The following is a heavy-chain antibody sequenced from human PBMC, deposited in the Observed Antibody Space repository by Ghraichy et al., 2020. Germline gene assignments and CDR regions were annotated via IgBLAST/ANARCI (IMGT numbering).Heavy chain of an antibody. CDR2: ISNGRGDTT. Sequence: GGSLRLSCAASGFTFSSYAMSWVRQAPGKGLQWVSCISNGRGDTTYYADSVKGRFTVSRDNSKNILYLQLNSLRADDTAIYYCAKDIWSGYRLPFDLWGQGTMVTVSS. CDR1: GFTFSSYA. CDR3: AKDIWSGYRLPFDL. J-gene: IGHJ3*01. V-gene: IGHV3-23*01. D-gene: IGHD3-3*01.